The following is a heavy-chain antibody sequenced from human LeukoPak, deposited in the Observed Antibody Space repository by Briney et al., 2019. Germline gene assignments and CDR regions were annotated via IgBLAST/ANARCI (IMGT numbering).Heavy chain of an antibody. Sequence: GGSLRLSCAVSGFTISNYPMHWVRRAPGKGLEWVAVISYDGTNKYYADSVKGRFTISRDDSKNTLSLQMSSLRAEDTAVYFCAREEYDSPGYLYGMDVWGQGTTVTVSS. J-gene: IGHJ6*02. CDR3: AREEYDSPGYLYGMDV. D-gene: IGHD3-3*01. V-gene: IGHV3-30-3*01. CDR2: ISYDGTNK. CDR1: GFTISNYP.